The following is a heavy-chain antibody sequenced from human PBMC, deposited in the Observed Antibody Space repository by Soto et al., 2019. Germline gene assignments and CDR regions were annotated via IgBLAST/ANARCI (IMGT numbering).Heavy chain of an antibody. J-gene: IGHJ4*02. Sequence: PSETLTLTCTVSGGSISSGIYYWGWIRQPPGKGLEWIGTIYYSGSTYYNTSLKSRVIISVDTSKNQFSLNLSSVTAADTAVYFCARRSQQLGYFDYWGQGALVTVSS. D-gene: IGHD6-13*01. CDR3: ARRSQQLGYFDY. CDR2: IYYSGST. V-gene: IGHV4-39*01. CDR1: GGSISSGIYY.